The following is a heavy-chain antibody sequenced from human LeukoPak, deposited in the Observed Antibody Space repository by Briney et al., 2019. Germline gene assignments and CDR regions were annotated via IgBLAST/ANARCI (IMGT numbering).Heavy chain of an antibody. Sequence: PGGSLRLSCAASGFTFSSYAMHWVRQAPGKGLEWVAVIAYDGSNTYYADSVKGRLTISRDNSKNTLYLQMDSLRGEDRAVYHCAGRDGGDYPYFDYWGPGTLVTVSS. CDR2: IAYDGSNT. D-gene: IGHD4-17*01. CDR3: AGRDGGDYPYFDY. J-gene: IGHJ4*02. CDR1: GFTFSSYA. V-gene: IGHV3-30*07.